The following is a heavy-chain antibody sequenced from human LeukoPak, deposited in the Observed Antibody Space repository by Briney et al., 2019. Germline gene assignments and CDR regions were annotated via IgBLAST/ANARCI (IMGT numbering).Heavy chain of an antibody. J-gene: IGHJ4*02. CDR3: AKGTRTADY. V-gene: IGHV3-23*01. CDR2: IGGSGT. CDR1: GFTFSAYA. Sequence: PAGSLRLSCAASGFTFSAYAMTWVRQAPGKELEWVSTIGGSGTYYADSVKGRFTISRDDSKNTVSLQMNNLRAEDTALYYCAKGTRTADYWGQGTLVIVSS. D-gene: IGHD1-1*01.